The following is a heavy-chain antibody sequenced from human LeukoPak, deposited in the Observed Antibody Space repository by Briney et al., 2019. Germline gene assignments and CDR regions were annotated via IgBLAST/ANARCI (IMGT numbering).Heavy chain of an antibody. Sequence: GGSLRLSCAASGFTFSSYIMNWVRQAPGKGLEWVSYICSSGGTIYYTDSVKGQFTVSRDNAKNSLYLQMNSLRAEDTAVYYCARGTYGDYDYWGQGTLVTVSS. D-gene: IGHD4-17*01. J-gene: IGHJ4*02. CDR2: ICSSGGTI. V-gene: IGHV3-48*04. CDR3: ARGTYGDYDY. CDR1: GFTFSSYI.